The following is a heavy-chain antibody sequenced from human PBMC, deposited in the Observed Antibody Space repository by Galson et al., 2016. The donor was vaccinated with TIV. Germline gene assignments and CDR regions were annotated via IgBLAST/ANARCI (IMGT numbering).Heavy chain of an antibody. CDR1: GDSISSGTNS. D-gene: IGHD3-10*01. CDR2: NHQGGST. CDR3: ARGRLRFGELSTWVNYFDS. V-gene: IGHV4-30-2*01. J-gene: IGHJ4*02. Sequence: TLSLTCSVSGDSISSGTNSWTWIRQPPGKGLEWIGHNHQGGSTDDNRSLKSRVSISVDSVKNQFSLKLNSVTAADTAVYSCARGRLRFGELSTWVNYFDSWGQGILVTVSS.